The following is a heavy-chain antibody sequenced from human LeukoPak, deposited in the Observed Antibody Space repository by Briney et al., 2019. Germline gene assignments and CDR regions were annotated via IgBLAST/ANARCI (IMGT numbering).Heavy chain of an antibody. J-gene: IGHJ3*02. CDR1: GFTFSDYY. D-gene: IGHD3-10*01. CDR2: ISSSGSTI. V-gene: IGHV3-11*04. Sequence: AGGSLRLSCAASGFTFSDYYMSWIRQAPGKGLEWVSYISSSGSTIYYADSVKGRFTISRDNAKNSLYLQMNSLRAEDTAVYYCARGMVRGVIITGWYAFDIWGQGTMVTVSS. CDR3: ARGMVRGVIITGWYAFDI.